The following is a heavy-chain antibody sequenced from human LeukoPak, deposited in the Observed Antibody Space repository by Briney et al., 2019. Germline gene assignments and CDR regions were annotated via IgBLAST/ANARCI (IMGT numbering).Heavy chain of an antibody. V-gene: IGHV4-34*01. D-gene: IGHD3-10*01. CDR3: ARGRSELLWFGELFAYFDY. Sequence: SETLSLTCAVYGGSFSGYYWSWIRQPLGKGLEWIGEINHSGSTNYNPSLKSRVTISVDTSKNQFSLKLSSVTAADTAVYYCARGRSELLWFGELFAYFDYWGQGTLVTVSS. CDR2: INHSGST. J-gene: IGHJ4*02. CDR1: GGSFSGYY.